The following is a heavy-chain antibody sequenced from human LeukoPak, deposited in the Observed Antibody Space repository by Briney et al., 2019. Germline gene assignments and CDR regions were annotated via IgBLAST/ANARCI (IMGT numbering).Heavy chain of an antibody. J-gene: IGHJ4*02. D-gene: IGHD3-16*02. Sequence: GGSLRLSCAASGFTFSSYAMSWVRQAPGKGLEWVSAISGNGGTTYYADSVKGRFTISRDNSKNTLYLQMNSLRAEDTAIYYCAKDRLWGSYRHLDYWGQGTLVTVTS. CDR1: GFTFSSYA. V-gene: IGHV3-23*01. CDR2: ISGNGGTT. CDR3: AKDRLWGSYRHLDY.